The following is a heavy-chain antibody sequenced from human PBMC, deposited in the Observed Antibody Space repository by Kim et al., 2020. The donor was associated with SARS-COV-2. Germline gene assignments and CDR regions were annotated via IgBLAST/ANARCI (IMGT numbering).Heavy chain of an antibody. CDR2: IIPILGIA. V-gene: IGHV1-69*04. Sequence: SVKVSCKASGGTFSSYAISWVRQAPGQGLEWMGRIIPILGIANYAQKFQGRVTITADKSTSTAYMELSSLRSEDTAVYYCARQKIRDYYDSSGYYYFAADGGYYYYGMDVWGQGTTVTVSS. CDR1: GGTFSSYA. D-gene: IGHD3-22*01. CDR3: ARQKIRDYYDSSGYYYFAADGGYYYYGMDV. J-gene: IGHJ6*02.